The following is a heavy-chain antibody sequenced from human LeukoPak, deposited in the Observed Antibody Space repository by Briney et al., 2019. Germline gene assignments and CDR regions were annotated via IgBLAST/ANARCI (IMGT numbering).Heavy chain of an antibody. Sequence: ASVKVSCKTAGGTLSSYVFSWVRQAPGQGLEWMGGIIPIFDTAKYAQKFQGRVTITADESTSTARMELSSLRSEDTAVYYCARHYGDYPVFDYWGQGTLVTVSS. CDR2: IIPIFDTA. J-gene: IGHJ4*02. V-gene: IGHV1-69*13. D-gene: IGHD4-17*01. CDR1: GGTLSSYV. CDR3: ARHYGDYPVFDY.